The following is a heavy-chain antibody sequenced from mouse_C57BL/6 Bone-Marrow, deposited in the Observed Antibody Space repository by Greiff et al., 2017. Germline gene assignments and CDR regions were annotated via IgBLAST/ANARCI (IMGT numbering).Heavy chain of an antibody. D-gene: IGHD2-2*01. CDR2: IHPNSGST. CDR1: GYTFTSYW. V-gene: IGHV1-64*01. CDR3: ARWLEYYAMDY. Sequence: QVQLQQPGAELVKPGASVKLSCKASGYTFTSYWMHWVKQRPGQGLEWIGMIHPNSGSTNYNEKFKSKATLTVDKSSSTAYMQLSSLTSADSAVDYCARWLEYYAMDYWGQGTSVTVSS. J-gene: IGHJ4*01.